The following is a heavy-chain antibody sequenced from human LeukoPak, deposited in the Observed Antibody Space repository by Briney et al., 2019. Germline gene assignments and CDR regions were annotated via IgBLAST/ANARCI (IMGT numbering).Heavy chain of an antibody. D-gene: IGHD5-18*01. Sequence: SQTLSLTCTVSGGSISSGGYYWSWIRQPPGKGLEWIGYIYHSGSTYYNPSLKSRVTISVDTSKNQFSLKLSSVTAADTAVYYCARDRVDTEEADWFDPWGQGTLVTVSS. CDR2: IYHSGST. CDR1: GGSISSGGYY. J-gene: IGHJ5*02. V-gene: IGHV4-30-2*01. CDR3: ARDRVDTEEADWFDP.